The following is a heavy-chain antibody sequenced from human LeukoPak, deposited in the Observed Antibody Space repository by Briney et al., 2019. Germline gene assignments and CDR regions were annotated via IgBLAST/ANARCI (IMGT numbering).Heavy chain of an antibody. CDR3: ARERRAWGEDF. Sequence: ASVKVSCKASGYTFTGYYMHWVRQAPGQGLEWMGWINPNSGGTNYAQKFQGRVTMTRGTSISTAYMQLSSLASEDTAVYYCARERRAWGEDFWGQGTLVTVSS. J-gene: IGHJ4*02. CDR2: INPNSGGT. D-gene: IGHD3-16*01. V-gene: IGHV1-2*02. CDR1: GYTFTGYY.